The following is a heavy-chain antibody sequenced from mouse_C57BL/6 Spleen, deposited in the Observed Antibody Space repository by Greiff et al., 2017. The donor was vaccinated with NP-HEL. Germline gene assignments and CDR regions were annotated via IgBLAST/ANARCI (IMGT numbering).Heavy chain of an antibody. CDR2: ISDGGSYN. CDR3: EKIYYEYGGWAY. V-gene: IGHV5-4*03. J-gene: IGHJ3*01. D-gene: IGHD2-4*01. Sequence: EVKLVESGGGLVKPGGSLKLSCAASGFTFSSYAMPWVRQTPEKRLEWVATISDGGSYNYYPDNVKGRFTISRDNANNHLYLPMSHLKSEDTAMYYCEKIYYEYGGWAYWGQGTLVTVSA. CDR1: GFTFSSYA.